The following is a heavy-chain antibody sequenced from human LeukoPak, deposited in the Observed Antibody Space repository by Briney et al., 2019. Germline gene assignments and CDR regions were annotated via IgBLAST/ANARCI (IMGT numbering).Heavy chain of an antibody. CDR3: ARAGLVVIPDT. CDR2: INPNSGDT. V-gene: IGHV1-2*02. CDR1: GYTFTDYY. Sequence: GASVKDSCKASGYTFTDYYMHWVRQAPGQGLEWMGWINPNSGDTNYAQNLQGSVTMTRDTSISTDYMELSRLRADDTAVYYCARAGLVVIPDTWGQETPLTVSS. D-gene: IGHD2-8*02. J-gene: IGHJ5*02.